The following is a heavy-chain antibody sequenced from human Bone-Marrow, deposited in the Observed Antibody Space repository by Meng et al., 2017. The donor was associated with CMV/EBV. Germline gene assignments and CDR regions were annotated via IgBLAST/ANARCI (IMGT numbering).Heavy chain of an antibody. V-gene: IGHV3-23*01. D-gene: IGHD2-2*02. CDR2: ISGSGGST. CDR3: AKDGWDIVVVPAALHYGMDV. J-gene: IGHJ6*02. Sequence: GESLKISCVASGFTFSSYAMSWVRQAPGKGLEWVSAISGSGGSTYYADSVKGRFTISRDNSKNTLYLQMNSLRAEDTAVYYCAKDGWDIVVVPAALHYGMDVWGQGTTVTVSS. CDR1: GFTFSSYA.